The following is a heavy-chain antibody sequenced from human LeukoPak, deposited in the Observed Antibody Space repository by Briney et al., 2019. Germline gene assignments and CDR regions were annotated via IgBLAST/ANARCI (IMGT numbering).Heavy chain of an antibody. CDR2: IYHSGST. V-gene: IGHV4-30-2*01. Sequence: SETLSLTCAVYGGSISSGGYSWSWIRQPPGKGLEWIGYIYHSGSTYYNPSLKSRVTTSVDRSKNQFSLKLSSVTAADTAVYYCARALTMVVNNWFDPWGQGTLVTVSS. CDR3: ARALTMVVNNWFDP. CDR1: GGSISSGGYS. D-gene: IGHD3-10*01. J-gene: IGHJ5*02.